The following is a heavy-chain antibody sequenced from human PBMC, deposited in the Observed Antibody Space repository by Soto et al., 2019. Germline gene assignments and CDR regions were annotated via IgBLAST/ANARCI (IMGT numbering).Heavy chain of an antibody. CDR2: IYYSGST. D-gene: IGHD3-16*01. V-gene: IGHV4-59*08. CDR3: ARRYGWAFDI. CDR1: GGSISSYY. Sequence: QVQLQESGPGLVKPSETLSITCTVSGGSISSYYWSWIRQPPGKGLEWIGYIYYSGSTNYNPSLKSRVTISVDTAKNQFSLKLSSVTAADTAVYYCARRYGWAFDIWGQGTMVTVSS. J-gene: IGHJ3*02.